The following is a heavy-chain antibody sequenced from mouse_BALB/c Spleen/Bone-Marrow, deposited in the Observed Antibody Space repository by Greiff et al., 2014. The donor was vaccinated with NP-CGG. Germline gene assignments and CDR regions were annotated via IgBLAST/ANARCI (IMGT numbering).Heavy chain of an antibody. V-gene: IGHV1-69*02. D-gene: IGHD2-3*01. Sequence: VQLQQSGAELERPGASVKLSCKTSGYTFTSYWINWVKQRPGQGLEWIGNIYPSDNYTNYNQKFKDKATLTVDISSTTAYMQLSSPTSEDSAVYYCTRTYEYFDYWGQGTTLTVSS. CDR1: GYTFTSYW. J-gene: IGHJ2*01. CDR3: TRTYEYFDY. CDR2: IYPSDNYT.